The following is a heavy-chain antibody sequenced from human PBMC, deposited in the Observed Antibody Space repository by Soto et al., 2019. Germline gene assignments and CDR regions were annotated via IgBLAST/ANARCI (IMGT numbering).Heavy chain of an antibody. CDR1: RGTFSIYT. D-gene: IGHD3-10*01. V-gene: IGHV1-69*02. J-gene: IGHJ6*02. CDR3: AGSGSIYYYYGMDV. Sequence: QVQLVQSGAEVKKPGSSVKVSCKASRGTFSIYTISWVRQAPGQGLEWMGRIIPILGIANYAQKFQGRVTITADKSTSTAYMELSSLRSEDTAVYYCAGSGSIYYYYGMDVWGQGTTVTVSS. CDR2: IIPILGIA.